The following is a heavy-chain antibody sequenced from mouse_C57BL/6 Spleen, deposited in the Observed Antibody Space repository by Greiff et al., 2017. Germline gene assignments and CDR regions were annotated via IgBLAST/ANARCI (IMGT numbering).Heavy chain of an antibody. V-gene: IGHV1-5*01. CDR3: TRKRGSGTFFDY. CDR2: ISPGNSDT. J-gene: IGHJ2*01. Sequence: VQLQQSGTVLARPGASVKMSCKPSGYTFPSYWLHWVKQRPEQGLEWMGVISPGNSDTSSNQKFKGKGKLAAGTSASTADMELSSLVNEDAAVYDCTRKRGSGTFFDYWGQGTTLTVSS. D-gene: IGHD3-1*01. CDR1: GYTFPSYW.